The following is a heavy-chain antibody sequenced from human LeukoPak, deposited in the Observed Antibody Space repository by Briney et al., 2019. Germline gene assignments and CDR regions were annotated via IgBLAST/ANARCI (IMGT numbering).Heavy chain of an antibody. CDR2: INHSGST. V-gene: IGHV4-34*01. J-gene: IGHJ4*02. CDR1: GGSFSGYY. D-gene: IGHD5-12*01. CDR3: ARAYSGYDNFDY. Sequence: SETLSLTCAVYGGSFSGYYWSWIRNPPGKGLEWIGEINHSGSTNYNPSLKSRVTISVDTSKNQFSLKLSSVTAADTAVYYCARAYSGYDNFDYWGQGTLVTVSS.